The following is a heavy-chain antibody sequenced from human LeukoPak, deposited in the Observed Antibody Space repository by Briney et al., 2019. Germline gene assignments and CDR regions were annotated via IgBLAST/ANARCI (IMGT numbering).Heavy chain of an antibody. CDR3: ARDNLADYGDYYYYGMDV. D-gene: IGHD4-17*01. Sequence: ASVKVSCKASGYTFTSYAMHWVRQAPGQRLEWMGWINAGNGNTKYSQKFQGRVTITRDTSASTAYMELSSLRSEDTAVYYCARDNLADYGDYYYYGMDVWGQGTTVTVSS. J-gene: IGHJ6*02. CDR1: GYTFTSYA. V-gene: IGHV1-3*01. CDR2: INAGNGNT.